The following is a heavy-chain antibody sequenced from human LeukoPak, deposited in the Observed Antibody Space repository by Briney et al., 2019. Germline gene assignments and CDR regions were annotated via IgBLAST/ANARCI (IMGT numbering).Heavy chain of an antibody. J-gene: IGHJ5*02. Sequence: GGSLRLSCAGSGFTFSSYAMDWVRQAPGKGLEWVSSITSTSTHTFYADSVKGRFTISRDNAENSLFLQMNSLRDEDSAVYYCAGARSGYYDEFFDPWGKGTLVTVSS. V-gene: IGHV3-21*01. CDR3: AGARSGYYDEFFDP. CDR2: ITSTSTHT. D-gene: IGHD3-16*01. CDR1: GFTFSSYA.